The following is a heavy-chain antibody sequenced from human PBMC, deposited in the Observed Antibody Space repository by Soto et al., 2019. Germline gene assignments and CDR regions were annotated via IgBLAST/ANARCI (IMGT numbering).Heavy chain of an antibody. J-gene: IGHJ6*02. V-gene: IGHV1-18*01. D-gene: IGHD2-8*01. CDR1: GYTFTRYG. CDR3: AKNGQPPYYYYGLDV. CDR2: ISGYNGDT. Sequence: ASVKVSCKAAGYTFTRYGISWVRQAPGQGLEWMGWISGYNGDTNYAQKFQDRVSMTIDTSTGTAYMELRSLTSDDTAIYYCAKNGQPPYYYYGLDVWGQGTKVTVS.